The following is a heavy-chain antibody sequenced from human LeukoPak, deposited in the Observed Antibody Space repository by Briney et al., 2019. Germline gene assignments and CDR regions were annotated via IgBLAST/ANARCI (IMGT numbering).Heavy chain of an antibody. Sequence: GASVTVSCKASGYTFTSYYMHWVRQAPGQGLEWMGLINPSGGSTSYAQKFQGRVTMTRDTSTSTVYMELSSLRSEDTAVYYCARGDYYDSSGPLFDYWGQGTLVTVSS. CDR2: INPSGGST. CDR3: ARGDYYDSSGPLFDY. V-gene: IGHV1-46*01. J-gene: IGHJ4*02. CDR1: GYTFTSYY. D-gene: IGHD3-22*01.